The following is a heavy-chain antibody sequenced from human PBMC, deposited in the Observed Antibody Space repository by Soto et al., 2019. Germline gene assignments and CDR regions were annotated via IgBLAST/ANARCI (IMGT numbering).Heavy chain of an antibody. Sequence: NPSETLSLTCSVSGGSVNSGAYHWTWIRQTPGKGLEWIGSIYYSGSTNYIPSLRSRLTISLDTSKNQFSLKLNSVTAADTAFYYCARARLTFAYGLDVWGQGTTVTVSS. J-gene: IGHJ6*02. CDR1: GGSVNSGAYH. CDR2: IYYSGST. D-gene: IGHD3-16*01. V-gene: IGHV4-61*08. CDR3: ARARLTFAYGLDV.